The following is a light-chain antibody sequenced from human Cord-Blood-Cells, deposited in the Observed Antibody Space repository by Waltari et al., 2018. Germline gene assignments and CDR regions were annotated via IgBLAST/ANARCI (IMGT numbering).Light chain of an antibody. V-gene: IGKV1-6*01. J-gene: IGKJ2*01. CDR2: AAS. Sequence: AIQMTQSPSSLSASVGDRVTITCRASQGIRNDLGWYQQKPGKAPKLLIYAASSLQSGVPSRFRGSGSGTDFTLTISSLQPEDFATDYCLQDYNYYTFGQGTKLEIK. CDR1: QGIRND. CDR3: LQDYNYYT.